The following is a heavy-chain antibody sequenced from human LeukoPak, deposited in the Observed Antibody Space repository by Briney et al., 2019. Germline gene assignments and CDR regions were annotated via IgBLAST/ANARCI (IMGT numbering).Heavy chain of an antibody. V-gene: IGHV3-7*01. Sequence: AGGSLRLSCAASGFTFSSYWMSWVRQAPGKGLEWVANIKQDGSEKYYVDSVKGRFTISRDNAKNSLYLQMNSLRAEDTAVYYCARDRAIVVVPGAIGYWGQGTLVTVSS. J-gene: IGHJ4*02. D-gene: IGHD2-2*01. CDR2: IKQDGSEK. CDR3: ARDRAIVVVPGAIGY. CDR1: GFTFSSYW.